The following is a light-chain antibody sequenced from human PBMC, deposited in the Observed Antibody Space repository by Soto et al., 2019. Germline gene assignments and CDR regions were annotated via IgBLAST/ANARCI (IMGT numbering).Light chain of an antibody. CDR3: AAWDDNLNGLL. Sequence: QSVLTQPPSASGTPGQRVTMSCSGSRPNIGFNPVAWYQQLPGAAPTLLIYSNNQRPSGVPDRFSGSKSGTSASLAISGLQSDDEADYYCAAWDDNLNGLLFGGGTKLTVL. V-gene: IGLV1-44*01. CDR2: SNN. J-gene: IGLJ2*01. CDR1: RPNIGFNP.